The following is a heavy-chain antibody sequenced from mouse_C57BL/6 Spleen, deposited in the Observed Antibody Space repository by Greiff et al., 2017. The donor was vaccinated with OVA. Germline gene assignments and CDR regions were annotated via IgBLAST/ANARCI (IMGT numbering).Heavy chain of an antibody. CDR3: ARRVIYYGNFDD. CDR1: GYTFTDYY. CDR2: INPNNGGT. Sequence: EVQLQQSGPELVKPGASVKISCKASGYTFTDYYMNWVKQSHGKSLEWIGDINPNNGGTSYNQKFKGKATLTVDKSSSTAYMELRSLTSEDSAVYYCARRVIYYGNFDDWGQGTTLTVSS. V-gene: IGHV1-26*01. J-gene: IGHJ2*01. D-gene: IGHD2-1*01.